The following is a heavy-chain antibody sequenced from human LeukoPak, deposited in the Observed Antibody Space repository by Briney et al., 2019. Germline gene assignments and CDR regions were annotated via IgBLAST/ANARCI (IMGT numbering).Heavy chain of an antibody. J-gene: IGHJ6*04. CDR1: GFTFSSYE. CDR2: ISSSGSAI. D-gene: IGHD3-10*02. Sequence: GGSLRLSCAASGFTFSSYEMNWVRQAPGKGLEWVSYISSSGSAIYYADSVKGRFTISRDNAKNSLYLQMNSLRAEDTAVYYCAELGITMIGGVWGKGTTVTTSS. CDR3: AELGITMIGGV. V-gene: IGHV3-48*03.